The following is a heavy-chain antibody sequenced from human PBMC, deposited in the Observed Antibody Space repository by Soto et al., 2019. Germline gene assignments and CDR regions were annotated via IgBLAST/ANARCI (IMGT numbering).Heavy chain of an antibody. CDR3: ARDLGGTEAAGFDS. J-gene: IGHJ4*02. CDR1: GYTFTNYG. Sequence: QVQLMQSGAEVKTPGASVKISCKASGYTFTNYGISWVRQAPGQGLEWMGWISGYNGNTTFAQKLHDRVTMTTDTSTNIAYMELRGLRSEDTAVYYCARDLGGTEAAGFDSWGQGTLVTVSS. D-gene: IGHD1-7*01. V-gene: IGHV1-18*01. CDR2: ISGYNGNT.